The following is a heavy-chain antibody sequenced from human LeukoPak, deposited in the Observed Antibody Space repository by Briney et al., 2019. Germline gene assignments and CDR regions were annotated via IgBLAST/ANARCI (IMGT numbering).Heavy chain of an antibody. Sequence: GRPLRLSCAASGFTFSSYGMHWVRQAPGKGLEWVAVISYEYYADSVKGRFTISRDNSKNTLYLQMNSLRAEDTAVYYCARVIDSYFDYWGQGTLVTVSS. V-gene: IGHV3-30*03. J-gene: IGHJ4*02. CDR2: ISYE. CDR3: ARVIDSYFDY. D-gene: IGHD2-21*01. CDR1: GFTFSSYG.